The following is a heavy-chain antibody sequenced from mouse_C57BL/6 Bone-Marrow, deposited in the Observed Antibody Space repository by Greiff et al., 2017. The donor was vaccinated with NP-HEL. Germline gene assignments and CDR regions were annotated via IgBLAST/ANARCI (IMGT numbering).Heavy chain of an antibody. Sequence: QVQLKESGAELVRPGASVKLSCKASGYTFTDYYINWVKQRPGQGLEWIARIYPGSGNTYYNEKFKGKATLTAEKSSSTAYMQLSSLTSEDSAVYFCAKDDFYYAMDYWGQGTSVTVSS. CDR3: AKDDFYYAMDY. D-gene: IGHD2-4*01. CDR2: IYPGSGNT. J-gene: IGHJ4*01. V-gene: IGHV1-76*01. CDR1: GYTFTDYY.